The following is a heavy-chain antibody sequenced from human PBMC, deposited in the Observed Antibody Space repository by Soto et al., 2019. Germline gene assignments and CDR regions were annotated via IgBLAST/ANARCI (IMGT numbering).Heavy chain of an antibody. D-gene: IGHD1-1*01. CDR1: GFTFSSYA. J-gene: IGHJ4*02. Sequence: PGGSLRLSCAASGFTFSSYAMSWVRQAPGKGLEWVSAISGSGGSTYYADPVKGRFTISRDNSKNTLYLQMNSLRAEDTAVYYCALHPSTTGTPALDYWGQGTLVTVSS. CDR2: ISGSGGST. CDR3: ALHPSTTGTPALDY. V-gene: IGHV3-23*01.